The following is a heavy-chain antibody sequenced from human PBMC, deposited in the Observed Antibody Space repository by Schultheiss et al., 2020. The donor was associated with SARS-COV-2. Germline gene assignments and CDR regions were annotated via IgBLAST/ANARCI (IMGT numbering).Heavy chain of an antibody. CDR3: ATKYSYGYVPFDY. CDR1: GYKFTSQW. CDR2: IYPGDFDI. D-gene: IGHD5-18*01. J-gene: IGHJ4*02. V-gene: IGHV5-51*01. Sequence: GGSLRLSCQGTGYKFTSQWIGWVRQMSGKGLEWMAIIYPGDFDIRYSPSVQDQVSISADKSISTAYLQWSSLKASDSAMYYCATKYSYGYVPFDYWGQGTLVTVSS.